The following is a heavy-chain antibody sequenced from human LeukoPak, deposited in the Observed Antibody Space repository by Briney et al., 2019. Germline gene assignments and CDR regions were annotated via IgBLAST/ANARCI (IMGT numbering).Heavy chain of an antibody. D-gene: IGHD6-13*01. V-gene: IGHV4-59*01. J-gene: IGHJ3*02. CDR1: GGSISSYY. CDR2: IYYSGST. Sequence: SETLSLTCTVSGGSISSYYWSWIRQPPGKGLEWIGYIYYSGSTNYNPSLNSRVTISVDTSKNQFSLKLTSVTAADTAVYYCARVSRSSWYRHLTNDAFDIWGQGTMVTVSS. CDR3: ARVSRSSWYRHLTNDAFDI.